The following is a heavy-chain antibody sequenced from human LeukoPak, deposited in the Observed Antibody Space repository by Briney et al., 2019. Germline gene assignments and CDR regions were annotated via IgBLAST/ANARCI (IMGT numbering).Heavy chain of an antibody. CDR1: GGSISSSSYY. CDR2: IYYSGST. CDR3: ARRVDAFDI. J-gene: IGHJ3*02. V-gene: IGHV4-39*01. Sequence: SGPTLVNPSGTMSLTCAISGGSISSSSYYWGWIRQPPGKGLEWIGSIYYSGSTYYNPSLKSRVTISVDTSKNQFSLKLSSVTAADTAVYYCARRVDAFDIWGQGTMVTVSS. D-gene: IGHD6-13*01.